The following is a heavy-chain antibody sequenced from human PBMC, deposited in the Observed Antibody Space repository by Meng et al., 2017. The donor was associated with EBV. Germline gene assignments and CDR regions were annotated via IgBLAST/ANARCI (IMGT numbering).Heavy chain of an antibody. V-gene: IGHV1-2*06. CDR3: ARGGIAVAGTGDY. CDR2: INPNSGDT. J-gene: IGHJ4*02. D-gene: IGHD6-19*01. Sequence: QVQLGQSGAGVKKPGAQVKFSCKASGYTFTGYYMHRVRQAPGQGLEWMGRINPNSGDTNYAQKFQGRVTMTRDTSISTAYMELSRLRSDDTAVYYCARGGIAVAGTGDYWGQGTLVTVSS. CDR1: GYTFTGYY.